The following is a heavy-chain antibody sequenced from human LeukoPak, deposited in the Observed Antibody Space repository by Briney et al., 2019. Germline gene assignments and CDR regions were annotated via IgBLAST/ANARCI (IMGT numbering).Heavy chain of an antibody. D-gene: IGHD2-15*01. CDR2: IYYSGST. V-gene: IGHV4-59*01. Sequence: SETLSLTCTVSGGSISSYYWSWIRQPPGKGLEWIGYIYYSGSTNYNPSLKSRVTISVDTSKNQFSLKLSSVTAADTAVYYSARDPRYCSGGSCYSTDDAFDIWGQGTMVTVSS. CDR3: ARDPRYCSGGSCYSTDDAFDI. J-gene: IGHJ3*02. CDR1: GGSISSYY.